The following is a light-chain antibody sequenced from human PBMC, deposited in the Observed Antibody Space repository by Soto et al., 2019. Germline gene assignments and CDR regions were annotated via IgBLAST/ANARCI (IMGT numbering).Light chain of an antibody. Sequence: QSVLTQPRSVSGSPGQSVTISCTGTNXDVGGYNFVSWYQQLPGKAPKLMISAVSQRPSGVPDRFSGSKSGNTASLTISGLQADDEADYFCCSYTASDIWVFGGGTKVTVL. J-gene: IGLJ3*02. CDR1: NXDVGGYNF. V-gene: IGLV2-11*01. CDR2: AVS. CDR3: CSYTASDIWV.